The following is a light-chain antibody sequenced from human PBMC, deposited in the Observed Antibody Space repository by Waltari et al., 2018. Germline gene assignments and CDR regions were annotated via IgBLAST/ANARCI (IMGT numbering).Light chain of an antibody. CDR1: SLRSYY. CDR3: NSRYISRNLRL. J-gene: IGLJ3*02. V-gene: IGLV3-19*01. CDR2: GKN. Sequence: SSELTQDPAVSVALGQTVRITCQGDSLRSYYASWYQQKAGQAPVLVMFGKNKRPSGIPYRFSCSSSGNTASLTITVFQAEDESDYYCNSRYISRNLRLFGGGTKLTVL.